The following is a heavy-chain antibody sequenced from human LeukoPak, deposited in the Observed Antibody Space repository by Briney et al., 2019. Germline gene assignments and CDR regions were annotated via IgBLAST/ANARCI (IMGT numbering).Heavy chain of an antibody. Sequence: ASVKVSCKASGYTFTGYYIHWVRQAPGQGLEWMGWINPNSGGTNYAQKFQGRVTMTRDTSISTAYMELSRLRSDDTAVYYCARVHSTVTTLGYWGQGTLVTVSS. V-gene: IGHV1-2*02. D-gene: IGHD4-17*01. CDR2: INPNSGGT. CDR3: ARVHSTVTTLGY. CDR1: GYTFTGYY. J-gene: IGHJ4*02.